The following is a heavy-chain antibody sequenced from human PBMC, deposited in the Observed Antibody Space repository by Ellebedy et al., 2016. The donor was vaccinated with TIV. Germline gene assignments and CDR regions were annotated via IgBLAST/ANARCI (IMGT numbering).Heavy chain of an antibody. CDR2: INHSGST. V-gene: IGHV4-34*01. Sequence: SETLSLTCAVYGGSFSGYYWSWIRQPPGKGLEWIGEINHSGSTNYNPSLKSRVTISVDTSKNQFSLKLSSVTAADTAVYYCARHPRYDYWGQGTLVTVSS. CDR3: ARHPRYDY. J-gene: IGHJ4*02. CDR1: GGSFSGYY.